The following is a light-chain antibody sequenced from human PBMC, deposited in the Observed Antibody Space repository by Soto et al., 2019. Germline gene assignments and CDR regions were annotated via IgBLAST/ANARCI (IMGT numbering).Light chain of an antibody. CDR2: GAS. CDR1: QSVSSSY. CDR3: QQYGSSPT. Sequence: EIVLTQSPGTLSLSPGERATLSSRASQSVSSSYLAWYQQKPGQAPRLLIYGASSRATGIPDRFRGSGSGTDFTLTISRLEPEDFAVYYCQQYGSSPTFGQGTKVELK. V-gene: IGKV3-20*01. J-gene: IGKJ1*01.